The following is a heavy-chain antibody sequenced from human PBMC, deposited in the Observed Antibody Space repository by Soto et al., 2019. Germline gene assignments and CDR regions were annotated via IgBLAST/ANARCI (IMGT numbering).Heavy chain of an antibody. J-gene: IGHJ4*02. CDR1: GYTFSSYS. CDR3: ARDNNYAFDY. Sequence: PGGSLRLSCAASGYTFSSYSMNWVRQAPGKGLEWVSYISSGSGTIYYADSVKGRFTISRDNAKNSLYLQMNSLRAEDTAVYYCARDNNYAFDYWGQGTLVTVSS. V-gene: IGHV3-48*01. CDR2: ISSGSGTI. D-gene: IGHD3-16*01.